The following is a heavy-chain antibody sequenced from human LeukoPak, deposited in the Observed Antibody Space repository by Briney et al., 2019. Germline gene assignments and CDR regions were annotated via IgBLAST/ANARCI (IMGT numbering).Heavy chain of an antibody. D-gene: IGHD3-22*01. CDR2: IYTSGST. V-gene: IGHV4-61*02. CDR1: GNSISSGDYY. J-gene: IGHJ4*02. Sequence: PSETLSLTCTVSGNSISSGDYYWSWIRQPAGKGLEWIGRIYTSGSTNYNPSLKSRVTISGDTSKNQFSLRLSSVTAADTAVYYCARASYSYDINGWVPFDYWGQGTLVTVSS. CDR3: ARASYSYDINGWVPFDY.